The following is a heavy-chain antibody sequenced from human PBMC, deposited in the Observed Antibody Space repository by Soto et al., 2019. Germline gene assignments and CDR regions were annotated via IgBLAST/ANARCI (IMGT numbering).Heavy chain of an antibody. V-gene: IGHV3-7*01. Sequence: EVQLVESGGGLVQRGGSLRLSCAVSGFTFRSYWMSWVRQAPGKGLEWVATIKHDGSEKKYVDSVKGRFTISRDNAKNSLFREMNSLGVEDTAVYYCARDFYWGQGTPVTVSS. CDR2: IKHDGSEK. CDR1: GFTFRSYW. CDR3: ARDFY. J-gene: IGHJ4*02.